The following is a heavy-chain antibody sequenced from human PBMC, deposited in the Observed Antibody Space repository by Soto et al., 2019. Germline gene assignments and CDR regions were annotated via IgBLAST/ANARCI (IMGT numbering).Heavy chain of an antibody. D-gene: IGHD3-22*01. CDR3: ARRSDSSEYYFDY. V-gene: IGHV1-46*01. J-gene: IGHJ4*02. Sequence: INPSGGSTSYAQKFQGRVTMTRDTSTSTVYMELSSLRSEDTAVYYCARRSDSSEYYFDYWGQGTLVTVSS. CDR2: INPSGGST.